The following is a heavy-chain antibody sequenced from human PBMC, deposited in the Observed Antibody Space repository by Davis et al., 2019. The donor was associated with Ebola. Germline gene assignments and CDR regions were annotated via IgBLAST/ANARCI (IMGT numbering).Heavy chain of an antibody. CDR2: IYPGDSDT. V-gene: IGHV5-51*01. CDR1: GYSFTSYW. J-gene: IGHJ6*03. Sequence: GESLKISCKGSGYSFTSYWIGWVRQMPGKGLEWMGIIYPGDSDTRYSPSFQGQVTISADKSISTAYLQWSSLKASDTAMYYCARLGCEVRGVIIKTLYYYYMDVWGKGTTVTVSS. CDR3: ARLGCEVRGVIIKTLYYYYMDV. D-gene: IGHD3-10*01.